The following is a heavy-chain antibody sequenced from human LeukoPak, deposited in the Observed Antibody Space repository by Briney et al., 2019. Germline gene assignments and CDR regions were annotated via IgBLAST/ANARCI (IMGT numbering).Heavy chain of an antibody. CDR3: ARESSSSSGWFDY. D-gene: IGHD6-19*01. CDR2: IYHSGST. J-gene: IGHJ4*02. V-gene: IGHV4-30-2*01. Sequence: SETLSLTCAVSGGSISSGGYSWSWIRQPPGKGLEWIGYIYHSGSTYYNPSLKSRVTISVDRSKNQFSLKLSSVTAADTAVYYCARESSSSSGWFDYWGQGTLVTVSS. CDR1: GGSISSGGYS.